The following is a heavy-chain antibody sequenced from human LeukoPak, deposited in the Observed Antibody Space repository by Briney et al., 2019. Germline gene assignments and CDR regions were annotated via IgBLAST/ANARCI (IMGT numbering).Heavy chain of an antibody. Sequence: ASVKVSCKASGYTFTGYYMHWVRQAPGQGLEWMGWINPNSGGTNYAQKFQGRVTMTRDTSISTAYMELSRLRSDDTAVYYCAIGGGGGEYHDILTGYYWGQGTLVTVSS. CDR2: INPNSGGT. V-gene: IGHV1-2*02. J-gene: IGHJ4*02. CDR1: GYTFTGYY. CDR3: AIGGGGGEYHDILTGYY. D-gene: IGHD3-9*01.